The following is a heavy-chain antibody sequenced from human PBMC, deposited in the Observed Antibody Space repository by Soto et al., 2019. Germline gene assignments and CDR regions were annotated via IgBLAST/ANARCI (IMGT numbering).Heavy chain of an antibody. J-gene: IGHJ4*02. V-gene: IGHV3-53*01. D-gene: IGHD6-13*01. Sequence: GGSLRLSCAASGFTVSSNYMSWVRQAPGKGLEWGSVIYSGGSTYYADSVKGRFTISRDNSKNTLYLQMNSLRAEDTAVYYCARARGLWAAAGLDYWGQGTLVTVSS. CDR1: GFTVSSNY. CDR3: ARARGLWAAAGLDY. CDR2: IYSGGST.